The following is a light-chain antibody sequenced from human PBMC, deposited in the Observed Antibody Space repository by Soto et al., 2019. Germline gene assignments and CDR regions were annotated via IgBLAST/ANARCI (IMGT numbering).Light chain of an antibody. J-gene: IGLJ2*01. Sequence: QSALTQPASVSGSFGQSITISCTGTSRDVGYYNYVSWYQQYPGKAPKLMIYDVTNRPSGISNRFSGSKSGNTASLTISGLQAEDEADYYCSSYTSSSTLVIFGGGTQLTVL. CDR2: DVT. V-gene: IGLV2-14*01. CDR1: SRDVGYYNY. CDR3: SSYTSSSTLVI.